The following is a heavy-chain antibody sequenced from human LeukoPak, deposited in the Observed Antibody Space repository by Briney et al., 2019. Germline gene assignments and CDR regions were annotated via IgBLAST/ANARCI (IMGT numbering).Heavy chain of an antibody. D-gene: IGHD6-19*01. Sequence: SETLSLTCTVSGGSISGYYWSWIRQPAGKGLEWIGRIYASGSTNYNPSLKSRVSISVDTSKNQFSLKLNSVTAADTAVYYCARNEGYSSGWYNYWGQGALVTVSS. J-gene: IGHJ4*02. V-gene: IGHV4-4*07. CDR3: ARNEGYSSGWYNY. CDR1: GGSISGYY. CDR2: IYASGST.